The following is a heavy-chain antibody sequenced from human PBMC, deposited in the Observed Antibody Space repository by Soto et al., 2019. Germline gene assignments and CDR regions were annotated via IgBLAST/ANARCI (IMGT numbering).Heavy chain of an antibody. D-gene: IGHD3-3*01. Sequence: SETLSLTCAVSGGSISSSGYSWNWIRQSPGKGLEWIGYIYHSGSTNYNPSLRSRVTISLDGSKNQFSLKLTSVTAADTAVYYCARGSVYVLWSGYFDFWGQGSLVTVSS. CDR2: IYHSGST. J-gene: IGHJ4*02. CDR1: GGSISSSGYS. V-gene: IGHV4-30-2*06. CDR3: ARGSVYVLWSGYFDF.